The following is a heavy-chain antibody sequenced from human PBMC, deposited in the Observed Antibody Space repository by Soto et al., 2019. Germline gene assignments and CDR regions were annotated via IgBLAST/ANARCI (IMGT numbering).Heavy chain of an antibody. CDR1: GGTFSSYA. Sequence: AAVKVSCKACGGTFSSYAISWVRQAPGQGLEWMGWISAYNGNTNYAQKLQGRVTMTTDTSTSTAYMELRSLRSDDTAVYYCARGSWSGFSGWFDPWGQGTLVTVSS. V-gene: IGHV1-18*01. J-gene: IGHJ5*02. CDR3: ARGSWSGFSGWFDP. CDR2: ISAYNGNT. D-gene: IGHD3-3*01.